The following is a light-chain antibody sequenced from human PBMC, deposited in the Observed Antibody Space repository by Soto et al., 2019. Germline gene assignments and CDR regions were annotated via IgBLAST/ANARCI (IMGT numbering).Light chain of an antibody. CDR1: QTISSW. CDR2: KAS. J-gene: IGKJ2*01. Sequence: DIQMTQSPSTLSASIGDRVTITCRASQTISSWLAWYQQKPGKAPKLLIYKASSLESGVPSRFSGSGSGTEFTLTISSLQPDDFATYYGQQYHSYSYTFGQGTKLEIK. V-gene: IGKV1-5*03. CDR3: QQYHSYSYT.